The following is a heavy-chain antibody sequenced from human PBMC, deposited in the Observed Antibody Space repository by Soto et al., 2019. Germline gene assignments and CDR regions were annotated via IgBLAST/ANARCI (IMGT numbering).Heavy chain of an antibody. CDR3: ARDRKGGGDGTDDY. J-gene: IGHJ4*02. D-gene: IGHD2-21*02. CDR1: GGSISSGGYY. V-gene: IGHV4-31*03. CDR2: IYYSGST. Sequence: QVQLQESGPGLVKPSQTLSLTCTVSGGSISSGGYYWSWIRQHPGKGLEWIGYIYYSGSTYYNPSLKSRVTISVDTSKNQFSLKLSSVTAADTAVYYCARDRKGGGDGTDDYWGQGTLVTVSS.